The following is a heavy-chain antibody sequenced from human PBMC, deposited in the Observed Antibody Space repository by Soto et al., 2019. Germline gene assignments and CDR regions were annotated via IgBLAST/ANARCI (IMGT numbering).Heavy chain of an antibody. J-gene: IGHJ4*02. CDR1: GFTFSSYA. Sequence: PGGSLRLSCAASGFTFSSYAMHWVRQAPGKGLEWVAVISYDGSNKYYADSVKGRFTISRDNSKNTLYLQMNSLRAEDTAVYYCASFHGSWGQGTPVTVSS. V-gene: IGHV3-30*04. CDR3: ASFHGS. CDR2: ISYDGSNK.